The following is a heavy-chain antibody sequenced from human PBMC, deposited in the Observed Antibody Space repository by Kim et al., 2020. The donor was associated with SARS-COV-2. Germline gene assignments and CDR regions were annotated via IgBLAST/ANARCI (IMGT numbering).Heavy chain of an antibody. D-gene: IGHD3-9*01. CDR2: IKQDGSEK. J-gene: IGHJ6*02. Sequence: GGSLRLSCAASGFTFSSYWMSWVRQAPGKGLEWVANIKQDGSEKYYVDSVKGRFTISRDNAKNSLYLQMNSLRAEDTAVYYCARRYDILTGRTQSGTTNYYYYGMDVWGQGTTVTVSS. V-gene: IGHV3-7*03. CDR3: ARRYDILTGRTQSGTTNYYYYGMDV. CDR1: GFTFSSYW.